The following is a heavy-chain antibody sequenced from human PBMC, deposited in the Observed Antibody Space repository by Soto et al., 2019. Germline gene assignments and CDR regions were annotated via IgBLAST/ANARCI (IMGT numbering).Heavy chain of an antibody. CDR1: GYTFTSYT. D-gene: IGHD3-10*01. V-gene: IGHV1-3*01. CDR2: INAGNGRE. CDR3: ARGGGWVGEASFDT. Sequence: QVQLEQSGAEVKKPGASVKVSCQTSGYTFTSYTLHWVRQAPGQGLEWLGWINAGNGREKYSQRFQDRVSLSTDRSTSPAFRGIRAPRPEDTAVYFCARGGGWVGEASFDTWGQGTLVIVSS. J-gene: IGHJ4*02.